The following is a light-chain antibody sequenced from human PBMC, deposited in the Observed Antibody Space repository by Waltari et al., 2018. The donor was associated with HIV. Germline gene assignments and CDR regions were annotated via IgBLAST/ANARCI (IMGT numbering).Light chain of an antibody. V-gene: IGLV2-14*01. CDR2: EVS. CDR3: QSYDTILSGPVVV. J-gene: IGLJ2*01. CDR1: SSDIGIYNY. Sequence: QSALTQPASVSGSPGQSITISCTGTSSDIGIYNYVSWYQQHPGKAPKLMIYEVSNRPSGVSKRFSGSKSCNTASLTISGLQAEDEADYYCQSYDTILSGPVVVFGGGTKLTVL.